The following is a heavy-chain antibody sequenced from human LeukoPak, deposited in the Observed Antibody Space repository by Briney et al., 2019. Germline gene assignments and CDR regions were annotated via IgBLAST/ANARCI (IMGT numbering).Heavy chain of an antibody. Sequence: SETLSLTCTVSGGSITTYYWTWIRQPPGKGLEWIGYIYYSGSTNYNPSLKSRVTISLDTSKNQFSLKLTSVTAADTALYYCAREDYGVDYWGQGTLVTVSS. J-gene: IGHJ4*02. CDR3: AREDYGVDY. CDR2: IYYSGST. D-gene: IGHD4-17*01. V-gene: IGHV4-59*01. CDR1: GGSITTYY.